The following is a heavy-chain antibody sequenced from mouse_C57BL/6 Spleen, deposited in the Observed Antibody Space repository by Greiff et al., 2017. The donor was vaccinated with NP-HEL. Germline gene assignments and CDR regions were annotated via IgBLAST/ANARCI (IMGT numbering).Heavy chain of an antibody. CDR3: ARGDGSSVGFAY. CDR1: GFTFSSYA. V-gene: IGHV5-4*01. J-gene: IGHJ3*01. D-gene: IGHD1-1*01. CDR2: ISDGGSYT. Sequence: EVQLVESGGGLVKPGGSLKLSCAASGFTFSSYAMSWVRQTPEKRLEWVATISDGGSYTYYPDNVKGRFTISRDNAKNNLYLQMSHLKSEDTAMYYCARGDGSSVGFAYWGQGTLVTVSA.